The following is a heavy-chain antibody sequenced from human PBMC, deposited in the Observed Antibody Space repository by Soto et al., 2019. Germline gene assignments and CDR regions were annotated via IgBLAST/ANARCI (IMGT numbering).Heavy chain of an antibody. D-gene: IGHD6-13*01. J-gene: IGHJ6*02. Sequence: GASVKVSCKASGYTFTGYYMHWVRQAPGQGLEWMGWINPNSGGTNYAQKFQGWVTMTRDTSISTAYMELSRLRSDDTAVYYCARAFPSAGYSSQGDYYYGMDVWGQGTTVTVSS. CDR1: GYTFTGYY. CDR3: ARAFPSAGYSSQGDYYYGMDV. CDR2: INPNSGGT. V-gene: IGHV1-2*04.